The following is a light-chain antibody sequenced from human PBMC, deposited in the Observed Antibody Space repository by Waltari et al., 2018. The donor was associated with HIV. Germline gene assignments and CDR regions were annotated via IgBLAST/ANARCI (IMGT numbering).Light chain of an antibody. CDR3: QQTDISPT. CDR2: EAS. J-gene: IGKJ1*01. Sequence: DIQMTQSPSSLSASVGDRVTITCRASQSISNHLNWYQQRPGKAPTLLIYEASFLHSGVPSRFSGSGSGTDFTLTISSLQPEDFATYYCQQTDISPTFGQGTKVEI. V-gene: IGKV1-39*01. CDR1: QSISNH.